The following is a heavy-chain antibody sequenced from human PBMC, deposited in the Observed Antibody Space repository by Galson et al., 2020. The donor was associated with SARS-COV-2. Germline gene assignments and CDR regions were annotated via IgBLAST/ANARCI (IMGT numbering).Heavy chain of an antibody. Sequence: GGSLRLSCTASRFSFGDYVMSWVRQAPGKGLEWVSFIRRKTFGGTTEYAASVKGRFTISRDDSTSIAYLQMDSLKTEDTAVYYCARGGSSSWNDPFDIWGQGTMVTVSS. CDR1: RFSFGDYV. CDR2: IRRKTFGGTT. D-gene: IGHD6-13*01. J-gene: IGHJ3*02. CDR3: ARGGSSSWNDPFDI. V-gene: IGHV3-49*04.